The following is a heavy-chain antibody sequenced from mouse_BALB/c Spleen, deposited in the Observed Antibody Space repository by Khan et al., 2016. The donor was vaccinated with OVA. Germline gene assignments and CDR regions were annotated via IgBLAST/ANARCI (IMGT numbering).Heavy chain of an antibody. CDR2: ISPGSGDT. D-gene: IGHD1-2*01. CDR1: GYTFTDYY. J-gene: IGHJ3*01. Sequence: QVQLKESGAELARPGASVKLSCKASGYTFTDYYINWVKQRTGQGLEWIGEISPGSGDTYYNEKFKGKAPLTADKSSTTADMQLSSLTSEASAVYCCARRNYFGYTFAYWGQGTLVTVSA. CDR3: ARRNYFGYTFAY. V-gene: IGHV1-77*01.